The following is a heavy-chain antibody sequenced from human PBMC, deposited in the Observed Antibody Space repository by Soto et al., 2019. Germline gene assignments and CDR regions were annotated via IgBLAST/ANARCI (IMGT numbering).Heavy chain of an antibody. D-gene: IGHD2-2*01. CDR2: IYYSGST. CDR1: GAYMSSGGYY. Sequence: TLSLTCRIAGAYMSSGGYYWSWMRQHPGKGLECIGYIYYSGSTYYNPSLKSRVTISVDTSKNQFSLKLSSVTAADTAVYYCARGPVVVVVPADLNYYYGRDVWGQGTTVTV. CDR3: ARGPVVVVVPADLNYYYGRDV. V-gene: IGHV4-31*03. J-gene: IGHJ6*02.